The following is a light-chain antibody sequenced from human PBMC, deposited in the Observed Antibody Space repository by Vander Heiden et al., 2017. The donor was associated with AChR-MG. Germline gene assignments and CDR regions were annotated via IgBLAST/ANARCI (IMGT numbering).Light chain of an antibody. CDR2: NNN. CDR3: GSWDDSLNGVL. Sequence: SVLTQPPSASGTPGQRVTIPCSGSSSNIGGNTVNWYQQLPETAPKLLIYNNNQRPSGVPDRFSGSKSGTSASLAISGLQSGDEADYYCGSWDDSLNGVLFGGGTKLTVL. V-gene: IGLV1-44*01. CDR1: SSNIGGNT. J-gene: IGLJ2*01.